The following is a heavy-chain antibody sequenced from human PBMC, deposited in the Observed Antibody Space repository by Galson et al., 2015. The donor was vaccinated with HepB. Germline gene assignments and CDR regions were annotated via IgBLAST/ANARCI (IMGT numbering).Heavy chain of an antibody. V-gene: IGHV3-11*01. Sequence: SLRLSCAASGFTFSDYYMSWIRQAPGKGLEWVSYISSSGSTIYYADSVKGRFTISRDNAKKSLYLQMNSLRAEDTAVYYCARGVYYYDSRGTYFDYWGQGTLVTVSS. CDR2: ISSSGSTI. CDR1: GFTFSDYY. J-gene: IGHJ4*02. CDR3: ARGVYYYDSRGTYFDY. D-gene: IGHD3-22*01.